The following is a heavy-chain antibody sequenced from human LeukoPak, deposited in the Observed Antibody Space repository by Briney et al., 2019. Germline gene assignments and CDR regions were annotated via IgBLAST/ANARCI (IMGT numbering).Heavy chain of an antibody. CDR2: IYCSGST. CDR1: GGSISSSSYY. J-gene: IGHJ4*02. V-gene: IGHV4-39*01. D-gene: IGHD3-3*01. Sequence: NPSETLSLTCTVSGGSISSSSYYWGWIRQPPGKGLEWIGSIYCSGSTYYNPSLKSRVTISVDTSKNQFSLKLSSVTAADTAVYYCARRPYYDFWSGYFPSYFDYWGQGTLVTVSS. CDR3: ARRPYYDFWSGYFPSYFDY.